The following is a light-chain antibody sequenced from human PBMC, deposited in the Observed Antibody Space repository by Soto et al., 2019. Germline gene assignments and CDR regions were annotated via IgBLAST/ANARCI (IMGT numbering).Light chain of an antibody. CDR1: SSDVGSYDL. Sequence: QSALTQPASVSVSPGQSITISCTGTSSDVGSYDLVSWYPQRPGRAPRLMIFEVAKRPSGISTRFSGSKSGNTASLTISGLQAVDEADYFCCSYTSTNTLVFGGGTKLTVL. CDR2: EVA. CDR3: CSYTSTNTLV. V-gene: IGLV2-23*02. J-gene: IGLJ2*01.